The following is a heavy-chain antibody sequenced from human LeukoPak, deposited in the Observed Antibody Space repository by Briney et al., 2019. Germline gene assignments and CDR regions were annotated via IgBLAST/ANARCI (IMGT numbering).Heavy chain of an antibody. Sequence: GGSLRLSCSASGFTFSTYWMSWVRQAPGKGLEWVSVIYSGGSTYYADSVKGRFTISRDNSKNTLYLQMNSLRAEDTAVYYCARAVIAFDYWGQGTLVTVSS. V-gene: IGHV3-53*01. CDR2: IYSGGST. D-gene: IGHD3-10*01. J-gene: IGHJ4*02. CDR3: ARAVIAFDY. CDR1: GFTFSTYW.